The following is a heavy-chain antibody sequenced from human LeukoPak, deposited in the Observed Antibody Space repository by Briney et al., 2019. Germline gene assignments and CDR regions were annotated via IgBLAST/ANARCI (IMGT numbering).Heavy chain of an antibody. Sequence: GESPKISFKGFGYRVSSYWIAWGRQMPGKGVEVMGIIYPGDSHTSYSPSFQGQLIISADNSIDTAYLQWGSLKASDTAMYYCARHAIEGATKSDFDYWGQGTLVTVSS. CDR3: ARHAIEGATKSDFDY. V-gene: IGHV5-51*01. D-gene: IGHD1-26*01. J-gene: IGHJ4*02. CDR2: IYPGDSHT. CDR1: GYRVSSYW.